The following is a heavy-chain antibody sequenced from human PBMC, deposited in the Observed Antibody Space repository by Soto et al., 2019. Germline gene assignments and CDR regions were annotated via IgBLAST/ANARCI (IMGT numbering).Heavy chain of an antibody. CDR1: GFIVSNTY. D-gene: IGHD2-15*01. V-gene: IGHV3-66*01. CDR3: AREPRYCRGGSCSITGDAYDI. Sequence: EVQLVESGGGLVQPGGSLRLSCTASGFIVSNTYVNWVRQAPGTGLEWVSVISNRGDTHYADSVRGRFSLSRDISDNTLHLQMNNLRVEDTAVYYCAREPRYCRGGSCSITGDAYDIWGQGTMFTVSS. J-gene: IGHJ3*02. CDR2: ISNRGDT.